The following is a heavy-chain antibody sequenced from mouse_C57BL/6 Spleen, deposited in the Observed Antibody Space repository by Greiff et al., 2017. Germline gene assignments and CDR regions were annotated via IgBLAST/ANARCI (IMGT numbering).Heavy chain of an antibody. Sequence: QVQLQQPGAELVKPGASVKLSCKASGYTFTSYWMHWVKQRPGRGLEWIGRFDPNSGGTKYNEKFKSKATLTVDKPSSTAYMQLSGLTSEDSAGYYCARPTTVVANYFDYWGQGTTRTVSS. CDR3: ARPTTVVANYFDY. CDR2: FDPNSGGT. CDR1: GYTFTSYW. D-gene: IGHD1-1*01. J-gene: IGHJ2*01. V-gene: IGHV1-72*01.